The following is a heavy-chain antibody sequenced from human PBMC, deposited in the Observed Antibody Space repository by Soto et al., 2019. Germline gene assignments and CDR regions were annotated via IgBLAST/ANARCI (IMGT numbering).Heavy chain of an antibody. CDR1: GYTFTSYD. CDR2: MNPNSGNT. J-gene: IGHJ6*02. Sequence: QVQLVQSGAEVKKPGASVKVSCKASGYTFTSYDINWVRQATGQGLEWMGWMNPNSGNTGYAQKFQGRVTMTRNTSISTAYTELSSLRSEDTAVYYCARFDFWSGYYFTRDYYYGMDVWGQGTTVTVSS. D-gene: IGHD3-3*01. CDR3: ARFDFWSGYYFTRDYYYGMDV. V-gene: IGHV1-8*01.